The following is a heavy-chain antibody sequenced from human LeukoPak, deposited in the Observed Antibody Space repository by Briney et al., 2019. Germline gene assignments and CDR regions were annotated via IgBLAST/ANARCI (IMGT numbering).Heavy chain of an antibody. CDR2: ITTSEDYT. V-gene: IGHV3-11*06. Sequence: GGSLRLSCAASGFNFNDYFMTWIRQAPGKGLEWISYITTSEDYTIYADSVRGRFTVSRDNTKNSLYLQMNSLRDEDTAVYYCARRAGAAAAALRHFDLWGRGTLVSVSS. D-gene: IGHD6-13*01. J-gene: IGHJ2*01. CDR3: ARRAGAAAAALRHFDL. CDR1: GFNFNDYF.